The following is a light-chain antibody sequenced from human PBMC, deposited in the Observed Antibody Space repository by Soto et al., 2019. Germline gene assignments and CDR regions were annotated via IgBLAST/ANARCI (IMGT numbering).Light chain of an antibody. V-gene: IGLV2-23*03. J-gene: IGLJ1*01. CDR3: CSYAGSSTFALYF. Sequence: QSVLTQPASVSGSPGQSITISCTGTSSDVGSYNLVSWYQHHPGKAPKLMIYEGNKRPSGVSNRFSGSKSDNTASLTISGLQAEDEADDYCCSYAGSSTFALYFFGTGTKVT. CDR1: SSDVGSYNL. CDR2: EGN.